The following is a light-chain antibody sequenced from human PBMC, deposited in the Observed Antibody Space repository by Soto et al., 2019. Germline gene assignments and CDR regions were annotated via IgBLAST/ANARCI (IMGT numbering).Light chain of an antibody. CDR1: SSDVGGYNY. Sequence: QSALTQPASVSGSPGQSITISCTGTSSDVGGYNYVSWYQQHPGKAPNLIIFDVRNRPSGVPNRFSGSKSGNSASLTISGLQAEDEADYYCSAYTGSNPPVVFGGGTKLTVL. V-gene: IGLV2-14*01. CDR3: SAYTGSNPPVV. J-gene: IGLJ2*01. CDR2: DVR.